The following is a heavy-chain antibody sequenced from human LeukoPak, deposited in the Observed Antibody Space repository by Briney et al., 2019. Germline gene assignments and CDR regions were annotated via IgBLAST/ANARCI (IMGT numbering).Heavy chain of an antibody. D-gene: IGHD5-24*01. J-gene: IGHJ4*02. CDR2: IYYSGST. V-gene: IGHV4-30-4*01. CDR1: GGSISSGDYY. CDR3: AGSDGYNYNVY. Sequence: SETLSLTCTVSGGSISSGDYYWSWIRQPPGKGLEWIGYIYYSGSTYYNPSLKSRVTISVDTSKNQFSLKLSSVTAADTAVYYCAGSDGYNYNVYWGQGTQVTVSS.